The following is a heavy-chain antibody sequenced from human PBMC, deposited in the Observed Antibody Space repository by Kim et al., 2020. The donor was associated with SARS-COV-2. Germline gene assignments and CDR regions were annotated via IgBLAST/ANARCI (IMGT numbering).Heavy chain of an antibody. CDR1: GFTFSSYA. CDR3: AREDYYDSSGFFDY. CDR2: ISYDGSNK. D-gene: IGHD3-22*01. Sequence: GGSLILSCAASGFTFSSYAMHWVRQAPGKGLEWVAVISYDGSNKYYADSVKGRFTISRDNSKNTLYLQMNSLRAEDTAVYYCAREDYYDSSGFFDYWGQGTLVTVSS. V-gene: IGHV3-30*04. J-gene: IGHJ4*02.